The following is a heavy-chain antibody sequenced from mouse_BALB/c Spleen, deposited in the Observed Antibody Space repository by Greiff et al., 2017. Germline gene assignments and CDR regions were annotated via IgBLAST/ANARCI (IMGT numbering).Heavy chain of an antibody. Sequence: VQLQQSGAELAKPGASVKMSCKASGYTFTSYWMHWVKQRPGQGLEWIGYINPSTGYTEYNQKFKDKATLTADKSSSTAYMQLSSLTSEDSAVYSCARDYRYGEGAMDYWGQGTSVTVSS. CDR2: INPSTGYT. D-gene: IGHD2-14*01. V-gene: IGHV1-7*01. CDR3: ARDYRYGEGAMDY. J-gene: IGHJ4*01. CDR1: GYTFTSYW.